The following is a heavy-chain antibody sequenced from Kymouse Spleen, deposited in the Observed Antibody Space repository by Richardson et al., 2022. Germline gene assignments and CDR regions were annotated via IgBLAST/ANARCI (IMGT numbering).Heavy chain of an antibody. D-gene: IGHD1-26*01. CDR1: GYTFTSYY. V-gene: IGHV1-46*03. Sequence: QVQLVQSGAEVKKPGASVKVSCKASGYTFTSYYMHWVRQAPGQGLEWMGIINPSGGSTSYAQKFQGRVTMTRDTSTSTVYMELSSLRSEDTAVYYCARENIVGASYYYYYGMDVWGQGTTVTVSS. CDR3: ARENIVGASYYYYYGMDV. CDR2: INPSGGST. J-gene: IGHJ6*02.